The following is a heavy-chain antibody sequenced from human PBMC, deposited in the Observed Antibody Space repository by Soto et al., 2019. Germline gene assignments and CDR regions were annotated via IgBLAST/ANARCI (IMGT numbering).Heavy chain of an antibody. J-gene: IGHJ5*02. CDR2: INPTGGRT. D-gene: IGHD3-10*01. V-gene: IGHV1-46*01. CDR3: ARDGCITATCAGGGNWFDL. CDR1: GYAFTTYF. Sequence: QVQLVQSGAEVKKPGASVKVSCKASGYAFTTYFMHWVRQAPGQGLEWLGIINPTGGRTTYAQNFQGRVPMTRDTSTSTVYMELSSLRSEDTAVYYCARDGCITATCAGGGNWFDLWGQGTPVTVSS.